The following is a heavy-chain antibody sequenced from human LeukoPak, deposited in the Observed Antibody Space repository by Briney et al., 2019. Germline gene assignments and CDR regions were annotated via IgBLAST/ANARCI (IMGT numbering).Heavy chain of an antibody. CDR2: IYSGGST. D-gene: IGHD3-10*01. CDR3: AYYYGSGSYYSLFDY. CDR1: EFSVGSNY. Sequence: PGGSLRLSCAASEFSVGSNYMTWVRQAPGKGLEWVSLIYSGGSTYYADSVKGRFTISRDNSKNTLYLQMNSLRAEDTAVYYCAYYYGSGSYYSLFDYWGQGTLVTVSS. J-gene: IGHJ4*02. V-gene: IGHV3-66*02.